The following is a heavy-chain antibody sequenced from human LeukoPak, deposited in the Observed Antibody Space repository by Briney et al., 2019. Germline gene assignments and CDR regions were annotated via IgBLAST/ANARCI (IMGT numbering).Heavy chain of an antibody. CDR3: ARVDTAMATGFDY. V-gene: IGHV4-34*01. J-gene: IGHJ4*02. Sequence: PSETLSLTCAVYGGSFSGYYWSWIRQPPGKGLEWIGEINHSGSTNYNPSLKSRVTISVDTSKNQFSLKLSSVTAADTAVYYCARVDTAMATGFDYWGQGTLVTVSS. D-gene: IGHD5-18*01. CDR2: INHSGST. CDR1: GGSFSGYY.